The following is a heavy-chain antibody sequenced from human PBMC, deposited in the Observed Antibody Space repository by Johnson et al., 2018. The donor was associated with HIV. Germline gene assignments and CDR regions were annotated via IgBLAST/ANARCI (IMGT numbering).Heavy chain of an antibody. Sequence: QLVESGGGLVQPGRSLRLSCTASGFTFGDYAMSWFRQAPGKGLEWVGFIRGYTFGGTTEYAASVKGKFTISRDDFKSIAYLQMNSLKTEDTAVYYCTRDRYRIAPRAFDIWGQGTKVTVSS. J-gene: IGHJ3*02. CDR3: TRDRYRIAPRAFDI. CDR1: GFTFGDYA. V-gene: IGHV3-49*03. D-gene: IGHD6-13*01. CDR2: IRGYTFGGTT.